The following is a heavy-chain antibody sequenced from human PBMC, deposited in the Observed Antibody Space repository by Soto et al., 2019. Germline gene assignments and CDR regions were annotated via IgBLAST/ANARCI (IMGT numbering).Heavy chain of an antibody. Sequence: SETLSLTCTVSGGSISSGDYYWSWIRQPPGKGLEWIGYIYYSGSTYYNPSLKSRVTISVDTSKNQFSLKLSSVTAADTAVYYCASSYWGGPYYFDYWGQGTLVTVSS. V-gene: IGHV4-30-4*01. CDR3: ASSYWGGPYYFDY. CDR2: IYYSGST. D-gene: IGHD7-27*01. CDR1: GGSISSGDYY. J-gene: IGHJ4*02.